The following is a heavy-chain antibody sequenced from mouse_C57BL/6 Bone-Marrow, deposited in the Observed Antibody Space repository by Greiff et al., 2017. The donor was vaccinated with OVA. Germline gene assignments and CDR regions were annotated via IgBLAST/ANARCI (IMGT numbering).Heavy chain of an antibody. Sequence: QVQLQQPGAELVKPGASVKVSCKASGYTFTSYWMHWVKQRPGQGLEWIGRIHPSDSDTNYNQKFKGKATLTVDKSSSTAYMQLSSLISEDSAVYYCAILPYDGYYGYWGQGTTLTVSS. V-gene: IGHV1-74*01. D-gene: IGHD2-3*01. CDR3: AILPYDGYYGY. CDR2: IHPSDSDT. J-gene: IGHJ2*01. CDR1: GYTFTSYW.